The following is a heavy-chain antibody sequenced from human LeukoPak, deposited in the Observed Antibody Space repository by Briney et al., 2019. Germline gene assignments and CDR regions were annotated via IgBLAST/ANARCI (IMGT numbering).Heavy chain of an antibody. Sequence: ASVKVSCKASGYIFTSYGFSWVRQAPGQGLEWMGWISAYNGNTNYAQKFQGRVTMTTDTSTSTAYMELRSLRSDDTAVYCCARADNRIVAVTADTFDYWGQGTLVTVSS. J-gene: IGHJ4*02. CDR1: GYIFTSYG. CDR3: ARADNRIVAVTADTFDY. V-gene: IGHV1-18*01. D-gene: IGHD2-21*02. CDR2: ISAYNGNT.